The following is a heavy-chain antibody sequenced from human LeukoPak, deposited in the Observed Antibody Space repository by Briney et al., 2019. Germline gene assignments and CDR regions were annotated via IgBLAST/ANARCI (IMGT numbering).Heavy chain of an antibody. J-gene: IGHJ4*02. V-gene: IGHV4-4*07. Sequence: PSETLSLTCTVSGGSISGSYCSWLRQPAGKGLEWIGRISSSGSANYNPSLKSRVTMSIDTSKNQFSLKLSTVTAADTAVYYCAKGPSGSYGFDYWGPGTQVTASS. CDR1: GGSISGSY. CDR3: AKGPSGSYGFDY. CDR2: ISSSGSA. D-gene: IGHD6-19*01.